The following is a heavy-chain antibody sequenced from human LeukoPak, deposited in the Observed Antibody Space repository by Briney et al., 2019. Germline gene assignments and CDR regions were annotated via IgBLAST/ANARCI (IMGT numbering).Heavy chain of an antibody. J-gene: IGHJ3*02. CDR3: AKGRPGSGYYSQDAFDI. D-gene: IGHD3-22*01. CDR1: GFSVNNNY. V-gene: IGHV3-53*01. Sequence: GGSLRLSCAASGFSVNNNYMNWVRQATGKGLEWVSLMHNFGYKHYADSVEGRVTISRDSSRNTVYLQLNSLRAEDTAVYYCAKGRPGSGYYSQDAFDIWGQGTMVTVSS. CDR2: MHNFGYK.